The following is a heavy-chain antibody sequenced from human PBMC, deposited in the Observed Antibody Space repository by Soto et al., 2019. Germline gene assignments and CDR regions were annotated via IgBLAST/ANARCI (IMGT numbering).Heavy chain of an antibody. J-gene: IGHJ5*02. V-gene: IGHV3-30*18. Sequence: PGGSLRLSCAASGFTFSSYGMHWVRQAPGKGLEWVAVISYDGSNKYYADSVKGRFTISRDNSKNTLYLQMNSLRAEDTAVYYCAKDSSTVTTLFNWFDPWGQGTLVTVSS. CDR2: ISYDGSNK. D-gene: IGHD4-17*01. CDR3: AKDSSTVTTLFNWFDP. CDR1: GFTFSSYG.